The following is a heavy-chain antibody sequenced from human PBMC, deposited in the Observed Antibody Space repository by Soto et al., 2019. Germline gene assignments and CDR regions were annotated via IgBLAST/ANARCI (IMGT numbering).Heavy chain of an antibody. CDR3: ASSPGFVDYAFDI. J-gene: IGHJ3*02. V-gene: IGHV3-21*01. CDR1: GFTFSSYS. CDR2: ISSSSSYI. Sequence: GGSLRLSCAASGFTFSSYSMHWVRQAPGKGLEWVSSISSSSSYIYYADSVKGRFTISRDNAKNSLYLQMNSLRAEDTAVYYCASSPGFVDYAFDIWGQGTMVTVSS. D-gene: IGHD5-12*01.